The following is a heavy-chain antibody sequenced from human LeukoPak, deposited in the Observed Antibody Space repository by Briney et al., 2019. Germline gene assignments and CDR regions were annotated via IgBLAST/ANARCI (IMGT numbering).Heavy chain of an antibody. Sequence: GGSLRLSCAASGFTFSSYGMHWVRQAPGKGLEWVAFIRYDGSNKYYADSVKGRFTISRDNSKNTLYLQMNRLRHEDAAVYYCAKAPVTTCRGAFCYPFDYWGLGTLVTVSS. CDR3: AKAPVTTCRGAFCYPFDY. D-gene: IGHD2-15*01. V-gene: IGHV3-30*02. CDR1: GFTFSSYG. J-gene: IGHJ4*02. CDR2: IRYDGSNK.